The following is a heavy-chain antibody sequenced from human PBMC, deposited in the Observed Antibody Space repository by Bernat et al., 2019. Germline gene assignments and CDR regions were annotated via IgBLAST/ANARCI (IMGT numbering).Heavy chain of an antibody. D-gene: IGHD2-2*01. Sequence: QLQLQESGPGLVKPSETLSLTCTVSGASISSSNYYWGWIRQPPGKGLEWIGSIYYSGSTYYNPPLKSRVTISVDTSRNQFSLKMSSATAADTALYYCARHADTDPHATAFDIWGQGTMVTVSS. CDR1: GASISSSNYY. J-gene: IGHJ3*02. CDR2: IYYSGST. CDR3: ARHADTDPHATAFDI. V-gene: IGHV4-39*01.